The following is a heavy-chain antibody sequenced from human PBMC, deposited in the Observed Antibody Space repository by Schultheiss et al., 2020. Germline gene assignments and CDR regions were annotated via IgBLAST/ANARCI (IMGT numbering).Heavy chain of an antibody. J-gene: IGHJ4*02. CDR2: IKSKTDGGTT. V-gene: IGHV3-15*07. CDR3: TTEAGIAAAGRDY. D-gene: IGHD6-13*01. CDR1: GFTFSNAW. Sequence: GGSLRLSCAASGFTFSNAWMNWVRQAPGKGLEWVGRIKSKTDGGTTDYAAPVKGRFTISRDDSKNTLYLQMNSLKTEDTAVYYCTTEAGIAAAGRDYWGQGTLVTVSS.